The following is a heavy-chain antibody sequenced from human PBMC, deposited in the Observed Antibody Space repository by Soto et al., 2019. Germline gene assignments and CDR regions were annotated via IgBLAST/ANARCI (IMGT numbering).Heavy chain of an antibody. J-gene: IGHJ6*02. CDR1: GYTFTSYG. V-gene: IGHV1-18*04. CDR2: ISPYNGNT. CDR3: ARDSYLPHIVVVRPVMDV. Sequence: ASVKVSCKASGYTFTSYGISWVRQAPGQGLEWMGWISPYNGNTNYAQKLQGRVTMTTDTSTRTAYMELRSLRSDDTAVYYWARDSYLPHIVVVRPVMDVWGQGTTVTVSS. D-gene: IGHD2-2*01.